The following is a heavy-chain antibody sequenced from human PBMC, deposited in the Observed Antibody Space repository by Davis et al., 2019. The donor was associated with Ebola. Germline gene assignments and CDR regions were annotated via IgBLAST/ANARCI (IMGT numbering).Heavy chain of an antibody. Sequence: AASVKVSCKASGYTFTSYGISWVRQAPGQGLEWMGWISAYNGNTNYAQKLQGRVTMTTDTSTSTAYMELRRLRSDDTAVYYCARNGKGYDFWRGYSASHWFDPWGQGTLVTVSS. J-gene: IGHJ5*02. D-gene: IGHD3-3*01. V-gene: IGHV1-18*01. CDR2: ISAYNGNT. CDR1: GYTFTSYG. CDR3: ARNGKGYDFWRGYSASHWFDP.